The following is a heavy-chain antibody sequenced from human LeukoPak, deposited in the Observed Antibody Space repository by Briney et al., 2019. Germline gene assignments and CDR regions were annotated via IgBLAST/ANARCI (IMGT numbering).Heavy chain of an antibody. J-gene: IGHJ6*03. Sequence: PSETLSLTCTVSGGSISSYYWSWIRQPPGKGLEWIGYIYYSGSTNYNPSLKSRVTMSVDTSKNQFSLKLSSVTAADTAVYYCARDQELRFLEWSDYYYYMDVWGKGTTVTVSS. CDR1: GGSISSYY. CDR3: ARDQELRFLEWSDYYYYMDV. CDR2: IYYSGST. D-gene: IGHD3-3*01. V-gene: IGHV4-59*12.